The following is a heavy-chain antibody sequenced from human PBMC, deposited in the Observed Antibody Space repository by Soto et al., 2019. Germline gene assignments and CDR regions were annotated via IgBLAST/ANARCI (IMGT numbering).Heavy chain of an antibody. D-gene: IGHD3-3*01. CDR3: AHRNRSYYDFWSGYPTLYYYYGMDV. CDR2: IYWNDDK. CDR1: GFSLSTSGVG. V-gene: IGHV2-5*01. J-gene: IGHJ6*02. Sequence: ESGPTLVNPTQTLTLTCTFSGFSLSTSGVGVGWIRQPPGKALEWLALIYWNDDKRYSPSLKSRLTITKDTSKNQVVLTMTNMDPVDTATYYCAHRNRSYYDFWSGYPTLYYYYGMDVWGQGTTVTVSS.